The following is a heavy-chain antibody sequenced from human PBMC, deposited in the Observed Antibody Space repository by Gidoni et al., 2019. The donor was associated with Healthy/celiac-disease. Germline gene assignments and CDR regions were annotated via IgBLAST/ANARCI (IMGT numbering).Heavy chain of an antibody. CDR3: AKDGTQNLDY. V-gene: IGHV3-30*02. D-gene: IGHD1-26*01. CDR2: IRYDGSNK. Sequence: QVQLVESGGGVVQPGVSLRHSCAEARFTFSSSGMHWVRQAPGKGLEWVAFIRYDGSNKYYADSVKCRFTISRDNSKNTLYLQMNSLRAEDTAVYYCAKDGTQNLDYWGQGTLVTVSS. CDR1: RFTFSSSG. J-gene: IGHJ4*02.